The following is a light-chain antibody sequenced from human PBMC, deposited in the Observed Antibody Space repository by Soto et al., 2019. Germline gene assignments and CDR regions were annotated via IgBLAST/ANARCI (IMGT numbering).Light chain of an antibody. V-gene: IGLV2-14*01. CDR2: GVT. J-gene: IGLJ1*01. CDR1: NGDIGAYNY. Sequence: QSALTQPASVSGSPGQSITISCTGSNGDIGAYNYVSWYQQHPGKARKLIIHGVTNRPSGVSHRFSGSKSDYTASLTISGLQAEDEGDYYCSSYTTAYFYVFGTGTKVTVL. CDR3: SSYTTAYFYV.